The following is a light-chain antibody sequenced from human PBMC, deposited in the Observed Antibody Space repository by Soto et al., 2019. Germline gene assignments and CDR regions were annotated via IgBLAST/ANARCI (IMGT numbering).Light chain of an antibody. Sequence: QSVLTQPASVSGSPGQSITISCTGTSSDVGAYNFVSWYQQYPGKAPKLVIYEVSNRPSGISNRFSGSKSANTASLTISGLQADDEADYYCSSFTRSGSLAFGGGTKVTVL. CDR1: SSDVGAYNF. CDR2: EVS. V-gene: IGLV2-14*01. J-gene: IGLJ2*01. CDR3: SSFTRSGSLA.